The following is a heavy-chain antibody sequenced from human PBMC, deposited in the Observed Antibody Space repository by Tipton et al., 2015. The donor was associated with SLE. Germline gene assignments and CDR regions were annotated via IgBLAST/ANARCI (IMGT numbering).Heavy chain of an antibody. CDR1: GFSISSGFY. D-gene: IGHD2-8*01. Sequence: TLSLTCTVSGFSISSGFYWGWVRQPPGKGLEWIGEINHSGSTNYNPSLKSRVTISVDTSKNQFSLKLSSVTAADTAVYYCARHDTNYGRNWFDPWGQGTLVTVSS. CDR3: ARHDTNYGRNWFDP. CDR2: INHSGST. J-gene: IGHJ5*02. V-gene: IGHV4-38-2*02.